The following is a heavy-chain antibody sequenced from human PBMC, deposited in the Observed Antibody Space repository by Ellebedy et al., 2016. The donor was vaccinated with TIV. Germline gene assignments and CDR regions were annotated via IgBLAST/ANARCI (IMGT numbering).Heavy chain of an antibody. CDR1: GFTFSNNS. CDR2: ISSTGTTI. CDR3: ARRSRGPSYYFDY. D-gene: IGHD3-10*01. Sequence: GESLKISCAASGFTFSNNSMNWVRQAPGKGLEWVSYISSTGTTIYYADSVKGRFTISRDNAKNSLYLQLSRLRAEDTAVYYCARRSRGPSYYFDYWGQGALVTVSS. V-gene: IGHV3-48*04. J-gene: IGHJ4*02.